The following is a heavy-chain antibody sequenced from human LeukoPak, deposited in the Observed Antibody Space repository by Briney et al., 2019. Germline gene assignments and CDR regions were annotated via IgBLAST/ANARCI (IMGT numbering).Heavy chain of an antibody. CDR1: GFTFSNAW. Sequence: GGSLRLSCAASGFTFSNAWMSWVRQAPGKGLEWVGRIKSKTDGGTTDYAAPVKGRFTISRDDSKNTLYLQMNSLKTEDTAVYYCTTRYYYGSGDVDYWGQGTLVTVSS. CDR3: TTRYYYGSGDVDY. CDR2: IKSKTDGGTT. V-gene: IGHV3-15*01. D-gene: IGHD3-10*01. J-gene: IGHJ4*02.